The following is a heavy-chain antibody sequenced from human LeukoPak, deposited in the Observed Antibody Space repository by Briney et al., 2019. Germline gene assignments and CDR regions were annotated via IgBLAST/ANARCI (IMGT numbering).Heavy chain of an antibody. D-gene: IGHD6-19*01. V-gene: IGHV3-64*01. Sequence: PGGSLRLSCAASGVTFSSYAMHWVRQSPGKGLEYVSAISSNGGSTYYANSVKGRFTISRDNSKNTLYLQMGSLRAEDMAVYYCARENAAGEQWVANTQNWFDPWGQGTLVTVSS. CDR1: GVTFSSYA. J-gene: IGHJ5*02. CDR2: ISSNGGST. CDR3: ARENAAGEQWVANTQNWFDP.